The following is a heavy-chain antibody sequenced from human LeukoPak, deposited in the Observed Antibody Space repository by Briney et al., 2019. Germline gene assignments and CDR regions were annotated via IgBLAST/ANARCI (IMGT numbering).Heavy chain of an antibody. CDR2: INPNSGGT. D-gene: IGHD3-10*01. CDR3: ARTNARTTYYGSGSPADY. J-gene: IGHJ4*02. V-gene: IGHV1-2*02. CDR1: GYTFTGYY. Sequence: ASVKVSCKASGYTFTGYYIHWVRQAPGQGLQWMGWINPNSGGTNYEQKFRGRVTMTRDTSISTAYMELSRLRSDDTAVYYCARTNARTTYYGSGSPADYWGQGTLVTVSS.